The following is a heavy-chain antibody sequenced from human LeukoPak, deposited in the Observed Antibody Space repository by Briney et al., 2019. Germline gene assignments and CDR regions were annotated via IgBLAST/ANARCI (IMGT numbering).Heavy chain of an antibody. D-gene: IGHD2-2*02. Sequence: SETLSLTCAVYGGSFSGYYWSWIRQPPGKGLEWIGQINHSGSTNYSPSLKSRVTISVDMSKNQFFLKLSSVTAADTAVYYCARDDAALYNYYYGMDVWGQGTTVTVSS. V-gene: IGHV4-34*01. CDR3: ARDDAALYNYYYGMDV. CDR2: INHSGST. J-gene: IGHJ6*02. CDR1: GGSFSGYY.